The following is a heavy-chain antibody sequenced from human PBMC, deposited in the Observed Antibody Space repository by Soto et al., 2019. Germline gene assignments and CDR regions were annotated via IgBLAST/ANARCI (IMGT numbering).Heavy chain of an antibody. Sequence: SETLSLTCTVSGGSISSASHYWGWIRQPPGKGLEWIESIYYGGSTCYNPSLKSRVTISVDKSKNQFSLKLSFVTAADTAVYYCARVSGSYYYGMDVWGQGITVTVSS. D-gene: IGHD1-26*01. CDR3: ARVSGSYYYGMDV. CDR2: IYYGGST. CDR1: GGSISSASHY. J-gene: IGHJ6*02. V-gene: IGHV4-39*07.